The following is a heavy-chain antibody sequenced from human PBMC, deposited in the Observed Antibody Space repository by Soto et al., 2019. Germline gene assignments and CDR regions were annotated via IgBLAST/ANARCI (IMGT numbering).Heavy chain of an antibody. D-gene: IGHD1-1*01. Sequence: QVHLVQSGAEVKKPGASVKVSCKGSGYGFTTYGITWVRQAPGQGLEWMAWISAHNGNTNYAQKLQGRVTVNGDTSTSTAYMELRSMRSDDTAVYYCARGRYGDYWGQGALVTVSS. CDR2: ISAHNGNT. J-gene: IGHJ4*02. CDR3: ARGRYGDY. CDR1: GYGFTTYG. V-gene: IGHV1-18*01.